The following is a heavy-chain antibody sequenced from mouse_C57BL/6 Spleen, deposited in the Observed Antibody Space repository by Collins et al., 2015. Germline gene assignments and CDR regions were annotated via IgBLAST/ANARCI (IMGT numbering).Heavy chain of an antibody. V-gene: IGHV1-39*01. J-gene: IGHJ2*01. CDR2: INPYYGST. Sequence: EIQLQQTGPELVKPGASVKISCKASGYSFTDYIMLWVKQSHGKSLEWIGNINPYYGSTSYNLKFKGKATLTVDKSSSTAYMQLNSLTSEDSAVYYCARGRYFDYWGQGTTLTVSS. CDR1: GYSFTDYI. CDR3: ARGRYFDY.